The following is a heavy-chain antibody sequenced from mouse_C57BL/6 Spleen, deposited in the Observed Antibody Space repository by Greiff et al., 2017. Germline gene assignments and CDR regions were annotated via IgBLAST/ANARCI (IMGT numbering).Heavy chain of an antibody. CDR2: IHPNSGST. CDR3: ARSPSNSRYFDV. J-gene: IGHJ1*03. Sequence: QVQLKQPGAELVKPGASVKLSCKASGYTFTSYWMHWVKQRPGQGLEWIGMIHPNSGSTNYNEKFKSKATLTVDKSSSTAYMQLSSLTSEDSAVYYCARSPSNSRYFDVWGTGTTVTVSS. D-gene: IGHD2-5*01. CDR1: GYTFTSYW. V-gene: IGHV1-64*01.